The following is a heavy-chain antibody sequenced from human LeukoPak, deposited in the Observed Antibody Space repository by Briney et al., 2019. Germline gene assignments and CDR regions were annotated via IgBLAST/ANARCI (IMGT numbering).Heavy chain of an antibody. J-gene: IGHJ4*02. CDR1: GFTVSNNY. CDR2: LYISGDT. Sequence: GGSLRLSCAASGFTVSNNYMSRVRQGPGKGREWGSVLYISGDTYYADSVKGRFTISRDNSKNTLYLQMNSLRAEDTAVYYCARDSRKYSSGWYYFRFDYWGQGTLVTVSS. V-gene: IGHV3-66*03. CDR3: ARDSRKYSSGWYYFRFDY. D-gene: IGHD6-19*01.